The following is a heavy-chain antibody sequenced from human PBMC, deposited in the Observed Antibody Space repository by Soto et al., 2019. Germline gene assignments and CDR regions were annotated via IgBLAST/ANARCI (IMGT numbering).Heavy chain of an antibody. J-gene: IGHJ4*02. CDR1: GFTFSSYG. V-gene: IGHV3-33*01. CDR3: ARDSGLFYGYFDY. CDR2: IWYDGSNK. Sequence: TGGSLRLSCAASGFTFSSYGMHWVRQAPGKGLEWVAVIWYDGSNKYYADFVKGRFTISRDNSKNTLYLQMDSLRAEDTAVYYCARDSGLFYGYFDYWGQGTLVTVSS. D-gene: IGHD3-10*01.